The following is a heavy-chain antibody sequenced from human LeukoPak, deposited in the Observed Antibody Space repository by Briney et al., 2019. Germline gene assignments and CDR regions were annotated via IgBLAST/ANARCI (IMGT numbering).Heavy chain of an antibody. V-gene: IGHV4-59*01. Sequence: PSETLSLTCTVSGGSISNYYWSWIRQPPGKGLEWIGYIYYSGSTNYNPSLKSRVTISVDTSKNQFSLKLSSVTAADTAVYYCARLAKQQLLGAFDIWGQGTMVTVSS. CDR2: IYYSGST. J-gene: IGHJ3*02. D-gene: IGHD6-13*01. CDR3: ARLAKQQLLGAFDI. CDR1: GGSISNYY.